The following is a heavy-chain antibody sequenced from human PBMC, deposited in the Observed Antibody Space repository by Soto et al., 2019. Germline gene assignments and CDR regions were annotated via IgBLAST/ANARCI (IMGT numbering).Heavy chain of an antibody. J-gene: IGHJ4*02. CDR2: IKSKTDGGTT. V-gene: IGHV3-15*01. Sequence: EVQLVESGGGLVKPGGSLRLSCAASGFTFSNAWMSWVSQAPGKGLEWVGRIKSKTDGGTTDYAAPVKGRFTISRDDSKNTLYLQMNSLKNEDTAVYYCTTEYSSSSGAKPIDYWGQGTLVTVSS. CDR3: TTEYSSSSGAKPIDY. D-gene: IGHD6-6*01. CDR1: GFTFSNAW.